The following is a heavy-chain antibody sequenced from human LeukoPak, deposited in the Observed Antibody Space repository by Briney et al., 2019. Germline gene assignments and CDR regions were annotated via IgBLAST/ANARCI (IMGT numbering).Heavy chain of an antibody. D-gene: IGHD3-9*01. J-gene: IGHJ3*02. CDR1: GFTFSSYT. Sequence: KPGGSLRLSCAASGFTFSSYTMNWVRQAPGRRRECVSSISSSRSYISYADSVTGRFTISRDNAQNSLYLQMTSLRAEDTAVYSCARDTYDILTGYYKWAFDIWGQGTMVTVSS. CDR3: ARDTYDILTGYYKWAFDI. CDR2: ISSSRSYI. V-gene: IGHV3-21*06.